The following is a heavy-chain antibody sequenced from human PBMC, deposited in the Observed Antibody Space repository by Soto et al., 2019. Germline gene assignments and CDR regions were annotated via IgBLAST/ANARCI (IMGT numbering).Heavy chain of an antibody. Sequence: QVQLVQSGAEVKEPGASVKVSCRASGYTFTNYDIHWVRQAPGQRLEWMGWLNPGNGNTKYPQKFQGRVTITRDTSASTAYMILSSLRSEDTAVYYCARDQGRPYCGGDCYSDWYFDLWGRGTLVTVSS. CDR2: LNPGNGNT. J-gene: IGHJ2*01. D-gene: IGHD2-21*01. V-gene: IGHV1-3*01. CDR3: ARDQGRPYCGGDCYSDWYFDL. CDR1: GYTFTNYD.